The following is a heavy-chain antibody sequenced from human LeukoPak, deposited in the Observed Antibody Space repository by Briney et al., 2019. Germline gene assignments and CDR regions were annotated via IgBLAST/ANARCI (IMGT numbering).Heavy chain of an antibody. V-gene: IGHV1-69*13. J-gene: IGHJ6*02. D-gene: IGHD3-10*01. CDR2: IIPIFGTA. Sequence: SVKVSCKASGGTFSSYAISWVRQAPGQGLEWMGGIIPIFGTASYAQKFQGRVTITADESTSTAYMELSSLRSEDTAVYYCARDSMVRGVIDYYYYGMDVWGQGTTVTVSS. CDR1: GGTFSSYA. CDR3: ARDSMVRGVIDYYYYGMDV.